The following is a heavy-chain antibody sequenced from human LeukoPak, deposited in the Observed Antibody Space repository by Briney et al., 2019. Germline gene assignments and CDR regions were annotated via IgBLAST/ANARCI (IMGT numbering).Heavy chain of an antibody. CDR3: SRSIMTTVTTFGY. Sequence: SETLSLTCAVSSGSFSGYFWRWIRQPPGKGLEWIAEINHSGATNYNPSLKSRVTISVDKYKDQLSLKLSSVTAADTAVYYCSRSIMTTVTTFGYWGQGTLVTVSS. J-gene: IGHJ4*02. D-gene: IGHD4-17*01. CDR1: SGSFSGYF. V-gene: IGHV4-34*01. CDR2: INHSGAT.